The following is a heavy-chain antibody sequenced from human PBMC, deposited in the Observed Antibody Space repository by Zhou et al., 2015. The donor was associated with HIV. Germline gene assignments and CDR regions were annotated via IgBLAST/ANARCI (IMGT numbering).Heavy chain of an antibody. V-gene: IGHV1-18*01. CDR3: ARGYHCSSTSCYTKYWYFDL. CDR2: ISAYNGNT. Sequence: QVQLVQSGAEVKKPGASVKVSCKASGYTFTSYGISWVRQAPGQGLEWMGWISAYNGNTNYAQKLQGRVTMTTDTSTSTAYMELRSLRSDDTAVYYCARGYHCSSTSCYTKYWYFDLWGRGTLVTVSS. D-gene: IGHD2-2*02. CDR1: GYTFTSYG. J-gene: IGHJ2*01.